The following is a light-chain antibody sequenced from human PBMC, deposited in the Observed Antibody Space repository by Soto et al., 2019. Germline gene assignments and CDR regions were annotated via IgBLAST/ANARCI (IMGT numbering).Light chain of an antibody. CDR2: DDS. J-gene: IGLJ1*01. Sequence: SYVLTQSPSVSVAPGQTARITCGGNNIGSKSVHWYQQKPGQAPVVVVYDDSGRPSGIPERFSGSNFGNTAVLTISRVEAGDEADYYCQVWDSSSDQVYIFGTATKVTVL. CDR1: NIGSKS. V-gene: IGLV3-21*02. CDR3: QVWDSSSDQVYI.